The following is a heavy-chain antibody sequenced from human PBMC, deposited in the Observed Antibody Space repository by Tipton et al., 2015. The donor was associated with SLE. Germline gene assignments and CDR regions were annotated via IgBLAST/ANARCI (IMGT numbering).Heavy chain of an antibody. CDR3: ARMRGGYNAHH. CDR2: ISYSGST. V-gene: IGHV4-59*01. CDR1: GDSITSEY. J-gene: IGHJ5*02. Sequence: TLSLTCTVSGDSITSEYWTWFRQPPGKGLEWIGYISYSGSTNYNPSVRSRVSISLDTSKNQCSLKVKSVTTADTAVYYCARMRGGYNAHHWGQGILVTVSS. D-gene: IGHD5-24*01.